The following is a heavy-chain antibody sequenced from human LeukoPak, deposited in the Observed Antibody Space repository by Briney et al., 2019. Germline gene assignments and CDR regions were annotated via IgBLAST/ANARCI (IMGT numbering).Heavy chain of an antibody. CDR3: VSRRYDC. D-gene: IGHD5/OR15-5a*01. CDR2: TYYRSKWYT. V-gene: IGHV6-1*01. Sequence: SQTLSLTCGTSGDSVSSNSAAWGWIRQSPSRGLEWLGRTYYRSKWYTEYAVSVKSRIIINPDTSKNQFSLQLNSVTPEDTAVYYCVSRRYDCWGQGTLVTVSS. CDR1: GDSVSSNSAA. J-gene: IGHJ4*02.